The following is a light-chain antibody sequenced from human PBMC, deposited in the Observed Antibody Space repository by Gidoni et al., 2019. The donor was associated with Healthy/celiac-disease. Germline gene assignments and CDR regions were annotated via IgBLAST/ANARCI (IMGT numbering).Light chain of an antibody. V-gene: IGLV3-1*01. J-gene: IGLJ2*01. CDR3: QAWDSSTARVV. CDR1: KLGDKS. CDR2: QDS. Sequence: SYELTQPPSVSVSPGQTASITCSGDKLGDKSACWYQQKTGQSPVLVIYQDSKRPSGIPERFSGSNSGNTATLTISGTQAMDEADYYCQAWDSSTARVVFGGGTKLTVL.